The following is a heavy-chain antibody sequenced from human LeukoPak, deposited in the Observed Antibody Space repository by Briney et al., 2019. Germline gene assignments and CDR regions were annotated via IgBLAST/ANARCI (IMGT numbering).Heavy chain of an antibody. J-gene: IGHJ4*02. Sequence: SETLSLTCTVSGGSMSSSSYYWAWIRQPPGKGLEWIGSIYYSGSTYYNPSLKSRVTISVDTSKNQFSLKLSYVTAADTAVYYCARAPQDEYFDYWGQGTLVTVSS. V-gene: IGHV4-39*07. D-gene: IGHD5-24*01. CDR3: ARAPQDEYFDY. CDR1: GGSMSSSSYY. CDR2: IYYSGST.